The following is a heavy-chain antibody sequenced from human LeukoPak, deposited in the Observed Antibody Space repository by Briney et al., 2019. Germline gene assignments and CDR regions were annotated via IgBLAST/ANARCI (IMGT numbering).Heavy chain of an antibody. D-gene: IGHD4-17*01. CDR3: AREHARDDYGDYGMDV. CDR2: FNPEARKK. Sequence: ASVKVSCKVSGFTLSNLPIHWVRQAPGKGLEWMGGFNPEARKKIYAHQFQGRLTMTTDTSTSTAYMELRSLRSDDTAVYYCAREHARDDYGDYGMDVWGQGTTVTVSS. V-gene: IGHV1-24*01. J-gene: IGHJ6*02. CDR1: GFTLSNLP.